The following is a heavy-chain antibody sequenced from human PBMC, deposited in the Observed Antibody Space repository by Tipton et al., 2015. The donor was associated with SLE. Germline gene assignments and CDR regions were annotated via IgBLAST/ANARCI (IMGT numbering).Heavy chain of an antibody. CDR3: AKEGCSGGSCYSDYYSYYGMDV. CDR1: GGTFNSYA. D-gene: IGHD2-15*01. CDR2: IIPIFGTA. V-gene: IGHV1-69*05. Sequence: QSGPEVKKPGSSVKVSCKASGGTFNSYAISWVRQAPGQGLEWMGGIIPIFGTANYVQKFQGRVTITTDESTSTAYMELSSLRSEDTAVYYCAKEGCSGGSCYSDYYSYYGMDVWGQGTTVTVSS. J-gene: IGHJ6*02.